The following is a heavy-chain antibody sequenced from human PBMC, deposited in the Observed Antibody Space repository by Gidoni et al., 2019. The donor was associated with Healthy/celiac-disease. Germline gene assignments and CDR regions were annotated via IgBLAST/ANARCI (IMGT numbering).Heavy chain of an antibody. D-gene: IGHD5-12*01. V-gene: IGHV1-2*02. J-gene: IGHJ4*02. CDR2: INPTSGGT. CDR1: GYTFTGYY. CDR3: AGRDGYNPSDDY. Sequence: QVQLVQSGAEVKKPGASVKVSCKASGYTFTGYYMHWVRQAPGQGLEWMGWINPTSGGTNYAQKFQGRVTMTRDTSISTAYMELSRLRSDDTAVYYCAGRDGYNPSDDYWGQGTLVTVSS.